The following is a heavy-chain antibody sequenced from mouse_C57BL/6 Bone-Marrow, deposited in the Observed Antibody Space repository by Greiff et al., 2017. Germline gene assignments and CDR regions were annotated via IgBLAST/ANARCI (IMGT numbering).Heavy chain of an antibody. CDR3: ARPIYYGNYVGDY. Sequence: VQLQQSGPELVKPGASVKISCKASGYAFSSSWMNWVKQRPGTGLEWIGRIYPGDGDTNYNGKFKGKATLTADKSSSTAYMQLSSLTSEDSAVYFCARPIYYGNYVGDYWGQGTTLTVSS. V-gene: IGHV1-82*01. D-gene: IGHD2-1*01. CDR1: GYAFSSSW. CDR2: IYPGDGDT. J-gene: IGHJ2*01.